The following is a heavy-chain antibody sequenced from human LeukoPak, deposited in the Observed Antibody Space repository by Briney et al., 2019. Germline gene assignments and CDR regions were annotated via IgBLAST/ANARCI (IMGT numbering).Heavy chain of an antibody. J-gene: IGHJ6*03. V-gene: IGHV3-7*01. D-gene: IGHD3-3*01. CDR3: ARDLPFTIFGVVTDYYYYMDV. CDR1: GFTFSSYW. Sequence: PGGPLRLSCAASGFTFSSYWMSWVRQAPGKGLEWVANIKQDGSEKYYVDSVKGRFTISRDNAKNSLYLQMNSLRAEDTAVYYCARDLPFTIFGVVTDYYYYMDVWGKGTTVTVSS. CDR2: IKQDGSEK.